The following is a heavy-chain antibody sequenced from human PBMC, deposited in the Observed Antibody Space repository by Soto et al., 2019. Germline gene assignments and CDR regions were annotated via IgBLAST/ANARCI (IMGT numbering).Heavy chain of an antibody. CDR2: INEYGSVI. Sequence: DVQLVESGGGLVRPGGSLRLSCAASGFTFSSYWMHWVRQVPGKGLVWVSRINEYGSVINYADSVKGRFTIFRDNSKNTLYLEMNSRRAEAAAVYYCTRDIGGRGAYWGQGTLVTVSS. V-gene: IGHV3-74*01. CDR1: GFTFSSYW. D-gene: IGHD3-16*01. CDR3: TRDIGGRGAY. J-gene: IGHJ4*02.